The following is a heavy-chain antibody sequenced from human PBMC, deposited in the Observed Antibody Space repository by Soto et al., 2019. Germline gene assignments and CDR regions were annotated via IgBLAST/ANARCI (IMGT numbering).Heavy chain of an antibody. CDR2: IIPIFGTA. CDR1: GGTFSSYA. Sequence: GASVKVSCKASGGTFSSYAISWVRQAPGQGLEWMGGIIPIFGTANYAQKFQGRVTITADKSTSTAYMELSSLRSEDTAVYYCARGACTKPAYDAFEVWGQGTMVTFS. J-gene: IGHJ3*01. D-gene: IGHD2-2*01. V-gene: IGHV1-69*06. CDR3: ARGACTKPAYDAFEV.